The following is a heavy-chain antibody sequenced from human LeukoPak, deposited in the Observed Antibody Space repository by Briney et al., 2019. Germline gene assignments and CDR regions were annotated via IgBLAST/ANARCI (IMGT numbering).Heavy chain of an antibody. V-gene: IGHV2-70*11. J-gene: IGHJ4*02. CDR2: LVWDDYK. CDR1: GFSLSTSGMC. CDR3: ARTLSSSRSGFDY. Sequence: RESGPALVKPTQTLTLTCTFSGFSLSTSGMCMSWIRQPPGKALEWLARLVWDDYKYYSTSLKTKLTLSKDTPKNQVVLTITNMDPVDTATYYCARTLSSSRSGFDYWGQGTLVTVSS. D-gene: IGHD2-2*01.